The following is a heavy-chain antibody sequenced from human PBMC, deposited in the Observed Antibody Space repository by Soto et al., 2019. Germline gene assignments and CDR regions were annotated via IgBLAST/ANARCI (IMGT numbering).Heavy chain of an antibody. CDR2: ISGNNGNT. V-gene: IGHV1-18*01. D-gene: IGHD6-25*01. CDR3: AREAAVPADMAVDI. J-gene: IGHJ3*02. CDR1: GYTFNKYG. Sequence: QVRLVQSGAEVKKPGASVKVSCKTSGYTFNKYGVSWVRQAPGQGLEWMGWISGNNGNTNYAQKFQGRVTLTLDSSTTTAYMEVRSLRSDDTAMYYCAREAAVPADMAVDIWGQGTMVTVSS.